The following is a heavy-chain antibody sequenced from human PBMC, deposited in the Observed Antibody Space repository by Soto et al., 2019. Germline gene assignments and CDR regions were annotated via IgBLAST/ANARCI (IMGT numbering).Heavy chain of an antibody. CDR3: ASHRGNTFGPYDD. V-gene: IGHV4-4*02. D-gene: IGHD3-16*01. CDR1: GGSISSSNW. Sequence: SETLSLTCAVSGGSISSSNWWSWVRQPPGKGLEWIGEIYHSGSTNYNPSLKSRVTISVDKSKNQFSLKLSSVTAADTAVYFCASHRGNTFGPYDDWGQGTQVTVS. CDR2: IYHSGST. J-gene: IGHJ4*01.